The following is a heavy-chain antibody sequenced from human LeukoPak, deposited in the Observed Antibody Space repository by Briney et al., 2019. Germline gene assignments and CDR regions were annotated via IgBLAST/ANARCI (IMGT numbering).Heavy chain of an antibody. CDR1: GYTFISYD. CDR3: ARDYGSGSHFDY. CDR2: VNPTSGNT. J-gene: IGHJ4*02. Sequence: ASVKVSCKASGYTFISYDINWVRQATGQELEWMGWVNPTSGNTGYAQRFQGRVTMTRNTSISKAYMELSSLRSEDTAVYYCARDYGSGSHFDYWGQGTLVTVSS. V-gene: IGHV1-8*01. D-gene: IGHD3-10*01.